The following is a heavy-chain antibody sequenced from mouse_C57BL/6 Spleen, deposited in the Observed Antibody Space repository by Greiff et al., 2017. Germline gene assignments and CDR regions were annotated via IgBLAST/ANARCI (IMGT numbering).Heavy chain of an antibody. CDR1: GFNIKDDY. CDR3: TTPTVVATFAY. J-gene: IGHJ3*01. V-gene: IGHV14-4*01. D-gene: IGHD1-1*01. Sequence: VHVKQSGAELVRPGASVKLSCTASGFNIKDDYMHWVKQRPEQGLEWIGWIDPENGDTEYASKFQGKATITADTSSNTAYLQLSSLTSEDTAVYYCTTPTVVATFAYWGQGTLVTVSA. CDR2: IDPENGDT.